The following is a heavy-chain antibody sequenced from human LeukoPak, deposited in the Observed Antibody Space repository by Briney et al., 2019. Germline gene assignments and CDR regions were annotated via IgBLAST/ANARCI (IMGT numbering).Heavy chain of an antibody. J-gene: IGHJ4*02. D-gene: IGHD3-22*01. CDR3: AKVGHYYDSSGVFDY. V-gene: IGHV3-23*01. CDR2: ISGSGGST. Sequence: GGSLRLSCAASGFTFSSYAMSWVRQAPGKGLQWVSDISGSGGSTYYADSVKGRFTISRDNSKNTLYLQMNSLRAEDTAVYYCAKVGHYYDSSGVFDYWGQGTLVTVSS. CDR1: GFTFSSYA.